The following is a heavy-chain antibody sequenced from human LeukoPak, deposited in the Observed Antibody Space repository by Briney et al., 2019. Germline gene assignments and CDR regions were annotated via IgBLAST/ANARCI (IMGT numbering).Heavy chain of an antibody. CDR3: AREYIGSSSWSYYYYYMDV. V-gene: IGHV4-39*07. D-gene: IGHD6-13*01. CDR1: GGSISSSSYY. CDR2: IYYSGST. Sequence: SETLSLTCTVSGGSISSSSYYWGWIRQPPGKGLEWIGSIYYSGSTNYNPSLKSRVTISVDTSKNQFSLKLSSVTAADTAVYYCAREYIGSSSWSYYYYYMDVWGKGTTVTVSS. J-gene: IGHJ6*03.